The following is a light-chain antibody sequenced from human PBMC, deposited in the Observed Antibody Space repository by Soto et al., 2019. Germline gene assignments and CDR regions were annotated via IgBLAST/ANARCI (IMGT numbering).Light chain of an antibody. Sequence: QPVLTQSPSASASLGASVKLTCTLSSGHSSYAIAWHQQQPEKGPRYLMKLNSDGSHSKGDGIPDRFSGSSSGAERYLIISSLQSEDEADYYCQTWGTGKEVVFGGGTKLPVL. CDR1: SGHSSYA. CDR3: QTWGTGKEVV. CDR2: LNSDGSH. V-gene: IGLV4-69*01. J-gene: IGLJ2*01.